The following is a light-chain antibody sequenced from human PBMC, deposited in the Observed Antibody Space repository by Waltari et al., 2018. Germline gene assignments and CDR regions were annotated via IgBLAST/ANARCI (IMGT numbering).Light chain of an antibody. V-gene: IGKV2-28*01. CDR1: QSLLHSNGYNY. CDR3: MQALQTPRT. J-gene: IGKJ1*01. CDR2: FAS. Sequence: DIVMTQSPLSLSVTPGEPASISCRSSQSLLHSNGYNYLDWYLQKPRQSPQLLTYFASNRASGVPDRFGGSGSGTDFTLKISRVEAEDVGVYYCMQALQTPRTFGQGTKVEIK.